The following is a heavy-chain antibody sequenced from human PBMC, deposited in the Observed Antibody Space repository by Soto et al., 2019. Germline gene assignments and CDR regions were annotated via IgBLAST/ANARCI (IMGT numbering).Heavy chain of an antibody. V-gene: IGHV3-9*01. J-gene: IGHJ4*02. Sequence: EVQLVESGGGSVQPGRSLRLSCVASGFTFESYAMHWVRQVPGKGLEWVSGISWKSGSIGNEDSVKGRFTISRANAQQSLYLEMNSLRVEDTAFYYCVKDILELWLVSPFEYWGQGALVTVSS. D-gene: IGHD6-19*01. CDR2: ISWKSGSI. CDR3: VKDILELWLVSPFEY. CDR1: GFTFESYA.